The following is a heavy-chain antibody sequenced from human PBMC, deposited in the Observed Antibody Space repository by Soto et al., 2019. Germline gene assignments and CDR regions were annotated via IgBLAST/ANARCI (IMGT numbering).Heavy chain of an antibody. CDR2: IYYSGST. D-gene: IGHD3-22*01. V-gene: IGHV4-61*01. J-gene: IGHJ4*02. Sequence: SETXSLTCTVSGGSVSSGSYYWSWIRQPPGKGLEWIGYIYYSGSTNYNPSLKSRVTISVDTSKNQFSLKLSSVTAADTAVYYCARDGGSEYYDSSGYYYLGFPDYWGQGTLVTVSS. CDR1: GGSVSSGSYY. CDR3: ARDGGSEYYDSSGYYYLGFPDY.